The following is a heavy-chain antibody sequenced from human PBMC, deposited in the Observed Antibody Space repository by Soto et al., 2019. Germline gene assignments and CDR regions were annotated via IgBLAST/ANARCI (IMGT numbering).Heavy chain of an antibody. CDR2: IYYSGST. CDR3: ARLVRVHYYYYYMDV. J-gene: IGHJ6*03. CDR1: GGSISSSSYY. Sequence: SETLSLTCTVSGGSISSSSYYWGWIRQPPGKGLEWIGSIYYSGSTYYNPSLKSRVTISVDTSKNQFSLKLSSVTAADTAVYYCARLVRVHYYYYYMDVWGKGTTVTVSS. V-gene: IGHV4-39*01.